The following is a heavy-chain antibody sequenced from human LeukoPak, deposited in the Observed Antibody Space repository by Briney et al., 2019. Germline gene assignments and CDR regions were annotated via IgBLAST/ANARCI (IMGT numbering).Heavy chain of an antibody. D-gene: IGHD6-19*01. Sequence: GGSLRLSCAASGFTFSSYSMSWVRQAPGKRLEWVSSITTSSTYISYADSVKGRFTISRDNAKNSLYLQMNSLRAEDTAVYYCARGKYSSGWFDYWGQGTLVTVSS. CDR3: ARGKYSSGWFDY. CDR1: GFTFSSYS. V-gene: IGHV3-21*01. J-gene: IGHJ4*02. CDR2: ITTSSTYI.